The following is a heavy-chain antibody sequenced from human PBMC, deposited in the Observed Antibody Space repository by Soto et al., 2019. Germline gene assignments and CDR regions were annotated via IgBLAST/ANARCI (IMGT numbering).Heavy chain of an antibody. CDR2: ITYDGNNK. D-gene: IGHD3-10*01. J-gene: IGHJ3*02. CDR3: ARIYYGSGTYYTLDM. Sequence: QVQLVESGGDVVQPGRSLRLSCAASGFTFSNYAMHWVRQAPGKGLEWVAVITYDGNNKYYADSVQGRFTISRDISKSTLHLQMNSLRAEDTAVYYCARIYYGSGTYYTLDMWGQGTMVTVSS. CDR1: GFTFSNYA. V-gene: IGHV3-30-3*01.